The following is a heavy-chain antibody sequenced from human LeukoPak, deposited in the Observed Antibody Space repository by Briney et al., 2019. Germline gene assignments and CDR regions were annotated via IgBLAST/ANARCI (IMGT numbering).Heavy chain of an antibody. CDR2: IKQDGSEK. D-gene: IGHD3-10*01. J-gene: IGHJ3*02. Sequence: GGSLRLSCAASGFTFSSYWMSWVRQAPGKGLEWVANIKQDGSEKYYVDSVKGRFTISRDNAKNSLYLQMNSLRAEDTAVYYCARAQSARRITMVREHAFDIWGQGTMVTVSS. V-gene: IGHV3-7*01. CDR1: GFTFSSYW. CDR3: ARAQSARRITMVREHAFDI.